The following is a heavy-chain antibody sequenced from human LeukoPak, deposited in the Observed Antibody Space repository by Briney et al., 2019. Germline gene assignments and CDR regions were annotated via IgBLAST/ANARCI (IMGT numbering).Heavy chain of an antibody. Sequence: SETLSLTRTVSGGSISSGDYYWSWIRQPPGKGLEWIGYIYYSGSTYYNPSLKSRVTISVDTSKNQFSLKLSSVTAADTAVYYCARDGIQLPYYYYGMDVWGQGTTVTVSS. J-gene: IGHJ6*02. V-gene: IGHV4-30-4*01. D-gene: IGHD5-18*01. CDR1: GGSISSGDYY. CDR3: ARDGIQLPYYYYGMDV. CDR2: IYYSGST.